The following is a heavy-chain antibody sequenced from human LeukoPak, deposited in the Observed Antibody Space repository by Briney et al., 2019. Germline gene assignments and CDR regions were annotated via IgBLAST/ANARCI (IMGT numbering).Heavy chain of an antibody. CDR2: ISGSGGST. V-gene: IGHV3-23*01. J-gene: IGHJ4*02. CDR1: GFTFSSYA. D-gene: IGHD1-26*01. CDR3: AKDGEGGSFVY. Sequence: GGCLRLSCAASGFTFSSYAMSWVRQAPGKGLEWSTAISGSGGSTYYADSVKGRYTISRDNSKNTLYLQMNSLRAGDTAVYYCAKDGEGGSFVYWGQGTLVTVSS.